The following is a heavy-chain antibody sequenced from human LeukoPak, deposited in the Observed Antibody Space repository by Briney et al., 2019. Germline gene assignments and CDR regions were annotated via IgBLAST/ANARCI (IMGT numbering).Heavy chain of an antibody. CDR1: GFTFSSYA. V-gene: IGHV3-23*01. D-gene: IGHD3-22*01. CDR3: AKDSSHGYDCSGYRAGRILSPKNDAFDS. Sequence: GGSVRLSCAASGFTFSSYAISWVRQAPGKGLEWVSAISGSGGSTYYADSVKGRFTISRDNSKNTLYLQMNSLRAEDTAVYYCAKDSSHGYDCSGYRAGRILSPKNDAFDSWGQGTMVTVSS. CDR2: ISGSGGST. J-gene: IGHJ3*02.